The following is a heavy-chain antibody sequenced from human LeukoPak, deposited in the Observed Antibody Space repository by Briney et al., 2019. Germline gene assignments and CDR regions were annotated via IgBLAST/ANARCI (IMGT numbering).Heavy chain of an antibody. CDR3: AKAHKLNDVSPDY. CDR2: ISGSGGST. V-gene: IGHV3-23*01. Sequence: GSLRLSCAASGFTFSRYAMSWVRQAPGKGLERVSAISGSGGSTYYADSVKGRFTISRDNSRNTLYLQMNSLRAEDTAVYYCAKAHKLNDVSPDYWGQGTLVTVSS. CDR1: GFTFSRYA. J-gene: IGHJ4*02. D-gene: IGHD1-20*01.